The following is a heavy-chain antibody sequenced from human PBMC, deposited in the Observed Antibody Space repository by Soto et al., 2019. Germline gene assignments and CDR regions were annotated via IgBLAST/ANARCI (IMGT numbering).Heavy chain of an antibody. CDR1: GGSSISYY. D-gene: IGHD6-19*01. V-gene: IGHV4-59*01. CDR2: IYYSGST. Sequence: PLVPLSHTSTVVGGSSISYYWSCIRKPPGKGLEWIGYIYYSGSTNYNPSLKSRVTISVDTSKNQFSLKLSSVTAADTAVYYCARDRTVAGTWFETHPGDGMDVWGQGTTVTVSS. CDR3: ARDRTVAGTWFETHPGDGMDV. J-gene: IGHJ6*02.